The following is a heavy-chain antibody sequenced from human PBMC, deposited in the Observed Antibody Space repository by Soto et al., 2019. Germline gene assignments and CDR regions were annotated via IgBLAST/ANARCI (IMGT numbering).Heavy chain of an antibody. Sequence: PSETLSLTCTVSGGSISSYYWSWIRQPPGKGLEWIGYIYYSGSTNYNPSLKSRVTISVNTSKNQFSLKLSSVTAADTAVFYCVRHGGGRGTLAEYFHHWGQGTLVTVSS. J-gene: IGHJ1*01. V-gene: IGHV4-59*08. CDR2: IYYSGST. CDR3: VRHGGGRGTLAEYFHH. CDR1: GGSISSYY. D-gene: IGHD2-15*01.